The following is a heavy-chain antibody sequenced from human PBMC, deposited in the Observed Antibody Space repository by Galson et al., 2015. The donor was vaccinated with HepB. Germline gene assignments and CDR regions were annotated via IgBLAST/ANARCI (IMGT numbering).Heavy chain of an antibody. Sequence: SLRLSCAASGFTFSSYWMSWVRQAPGKGLEWVANIKQDGSEKYYVDSVKGRFTISRDNAKNSLYLQMNSLRAEDTAVYYCARDNRQDFWSGYPDWYFDLWGRGTLVTVSS. CDR1: GFTFSSYW. J-gene: IGHJ2*01. V-gene: IGHV3-7*01. CDR3: ARDNRQDFWSGYPDWYFDL. CDR2: IKQDGSEK. D-gene: IGHD3-3*01.